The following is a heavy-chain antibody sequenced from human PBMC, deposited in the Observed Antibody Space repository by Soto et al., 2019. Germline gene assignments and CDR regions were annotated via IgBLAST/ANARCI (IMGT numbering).Heavy chain of an antibody. CDR1: GGTFSSYA. J-gene: IGHJ4*02. V-gene: IGHV1-69*13. CDR2: IIPIFGTA. D-gene: IGHD2-15*01. Sequence: SVKVSCKASGGTFSSYAISWVRQAPGQGLEWMGGIIPIFGTANYAQKFQGRVTITADESTSTAYMELSSLRSEDTAVYYCARGRIVVVVASYGPLDYWGQGTLVTV. CDR3: ARGRIVVVVASYGPLDY.